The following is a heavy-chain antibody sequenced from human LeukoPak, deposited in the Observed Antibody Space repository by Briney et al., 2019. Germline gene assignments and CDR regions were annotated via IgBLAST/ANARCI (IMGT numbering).Heavy chain of an antibody. J-gene: IGHJ4*01. D-gene: IGHD3-10*01. CDR3: TKLARAPRDFDY. V-gene: IGHV3-72*01. Sequence: GGSLRLSCAASGFTFSDHYIDWVRQAPGKGLEWVGRSRDKGNSYTTAYAASVRGRFTISRDDSKNSLYLKTNSLKIEDTAVYYCTKLARAPRDFDYWGQGTLVTVSS. CDR2: SRDKGNSYTT. CDR1: GFTFSDHY.